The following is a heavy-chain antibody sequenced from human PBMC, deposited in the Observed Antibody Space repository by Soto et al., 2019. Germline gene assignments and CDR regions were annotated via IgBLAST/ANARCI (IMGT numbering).Heavy chain of an antibody. D-gene: IGHD3-10*01. CDR2: ISDDGGNK. CDR3: VPHGSLFETLEY. V-gene: IGHV3-30*03. J-gene: IGHJ4*02. CDR1: GFTFSSYG. Sequence: QVQLAESGGGVVQPGRSLRLSCAVFGFTFSSYGMHWVRQAPGKGLEWVAVISDDGGNKYYADSVKGRFTISRDNSKNTLNLQMNSLRGEDTAVYYCVPHGSLFETLEYWGQGTLVTVSS.